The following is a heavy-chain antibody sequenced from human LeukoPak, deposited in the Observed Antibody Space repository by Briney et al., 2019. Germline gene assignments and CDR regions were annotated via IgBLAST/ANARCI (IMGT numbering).Heavy chain of an antibody. V-gene: IGHV3-21*01. CDR1: GFSFSSYS. Sequence: PGGSLRLSCVTSGFSFSSYSMNWVRQAPGKGLEWVSSITGPSRYMYYADSVKGRFTISRDNAKRTLFLQMNNLRADDTAVYYCARVEKVDYYYYMDVWGKGTPVTVSS. CDR2: ITGPSRYM. J-gene: IGHJ6*03. CDR3: ARVEKVDYYYYMDV.